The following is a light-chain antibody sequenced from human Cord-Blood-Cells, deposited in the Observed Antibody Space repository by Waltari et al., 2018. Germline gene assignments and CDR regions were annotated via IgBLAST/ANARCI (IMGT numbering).Light chain of an antibody. CDR2: YVS. CDR1: ISDVCGYNE. V-gene: IGLV2-14*01. CDR3: SSYTSSSTYV. Sequence: QSALTKPASVSGAPGTSITIHCTGTISDVCGYNEVSCYQKHPGKAPKRMIYYVSNRPSGVSNRFTGSKSGNTASLTISGLQAEDEADYYCSSYTSSSTYVFGTGTKVTVL. J-gene: IGLJ1*01.